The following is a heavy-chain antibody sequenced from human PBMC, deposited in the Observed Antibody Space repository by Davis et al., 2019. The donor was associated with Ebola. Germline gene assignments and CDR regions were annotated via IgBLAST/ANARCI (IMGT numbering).Heavy chain of an antibody. CDR2: ISPGSITI. V-gene: IGHV3-11*01. D-gene: IGHD4-23*01. CDR3: ARGRRRELSFFDS. Sequence: GESLKISCTASGFILSDYYMSWIRQAPGKGLEWISHISPGSITIDYADSVKGRFTISRDNAKNSLSLQMDSLRVEDTAFYYCARGRRRELSFFDSWGQGTLVTVSS. CDR1: GFILSDYY. J-gene: IGHJ4*02.